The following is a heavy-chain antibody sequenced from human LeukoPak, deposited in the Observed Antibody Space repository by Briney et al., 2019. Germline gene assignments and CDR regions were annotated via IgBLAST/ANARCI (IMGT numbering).Heavy chain of an antibody. V-gene: IGHV4-34*01. J-gene: IGHJ4*02. CDR1: GGSFTGYY. D-gene: IGHD6-13*01. CDR3: ARRPLAAAYDY. CDR2: INRSGSS. Sequence: SETLSLTCTAYGGSFTGYYWSWIRQPPGKGLEWIGEINRSGSSHYTPSLQSRVTIFLEASRNQFSLQLSSVTAADTAVYYCARRPLAAAYDYWGQGTLVTVSS.